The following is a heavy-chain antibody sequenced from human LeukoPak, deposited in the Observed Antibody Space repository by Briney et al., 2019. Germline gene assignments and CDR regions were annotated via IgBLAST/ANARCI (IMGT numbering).Heavy chain of an antibody. J-gene: IGHJ5*02. CDR2: ISSSSSTI. Sequence: GGSLRLSCVASGFTFRSHGMNWVRQAPGKGLEWVSYISSSSSTIYYADSVKGRFTISRDNAKNSLYLQMNSLRAEDTAVYYCARGRASNWFDPWGQGTLVTVSS. CDR1: GFTFRSHG. CDR3: ARGRASNWFDP. V-gene: IGHV3-48*01.